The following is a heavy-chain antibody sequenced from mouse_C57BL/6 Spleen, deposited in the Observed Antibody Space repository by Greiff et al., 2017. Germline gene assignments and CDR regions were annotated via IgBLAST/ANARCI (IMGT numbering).Heavy chain of an antibody. D-gene: IGHD2-5*01. J-gene: IGHJ2*01. CDR3: ARRAYYSDYDYFDY. CDR2: IDPETGDT. Sequence: QVQLQQSGAELVRPGASVTLSCKASGYTFTDYGMHWVKQRPGHGLEWIGAIDPETGDTDYNQKFKGKATLTADKSSSTAYMERRSLTSEDSAVYYCARRAYYSDYDYFDYWGQGTTLTVSS. CDR1: GYTFTDYG. V-gene: IGHV1-15*01.